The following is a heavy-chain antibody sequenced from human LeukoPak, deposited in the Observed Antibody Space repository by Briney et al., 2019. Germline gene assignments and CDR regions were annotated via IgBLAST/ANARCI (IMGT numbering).Heavy chain of an antibody. V-gene: IGHV3-20*04. CDR1: GFTFSSYA. CDR3: AGGDSNGWYFDR. J-gene: IGHJ4*02. CDR2: INWNGDST. D-gene: IGHD6-19*01. Sequence: PGGSLRLSCAASGFTFSSYAMSWVRQVPGKGLEWVSGINWNGDSTGYADSVKGRFTISRDNAKKSLYLQMNSLRAEDTALYYCAGGDSNGWYFDRWGQGTLVTVSS.